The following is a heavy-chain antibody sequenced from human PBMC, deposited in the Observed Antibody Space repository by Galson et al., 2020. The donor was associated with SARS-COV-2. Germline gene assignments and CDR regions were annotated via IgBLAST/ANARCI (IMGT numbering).Heavy chain of an antibody. V-gene: IGHV3-30*04. Sequence: GESLQIFCAASGFTFSSYDMHWVRQAPGKGLEWVAVISYDGSNKYYADSVKGRFTISRDNSKNTLYLQMSSLRAEETAVYYCARDGATQTPLWFGELLIDYFDYWGQGTLVTVSS. J-gene: IGHJ4*02. D-gene: IGHD3-10*01. CDR1: GFTFSSYD. CDR3: ARDGATQTPLWFGELLIDYFDY. CDR2: ISYDGSNK.